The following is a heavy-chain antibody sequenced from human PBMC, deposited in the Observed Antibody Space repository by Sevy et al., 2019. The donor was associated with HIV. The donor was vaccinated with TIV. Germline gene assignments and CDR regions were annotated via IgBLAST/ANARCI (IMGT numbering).Heavy chain of an antibody. Sequence: GGSLRLSCTTSGFLFSSYEMNWVRQAPGKGLEWVSYISNSGTTIYYSDSVKGRFTISRDNARNSLYLQMSSLRAEDSDVYYCARDLPPSATTVAHFDRWGQGTLVTVSS. D-gene: IGHD4-17*01. CDR1: GFLFSSYE. CDR2: ISNSGTTI. CDR3: ARDLPPSATTVAHFDR. J-gene: IGHJ4*02. V-gene: IGHV3-48*03.